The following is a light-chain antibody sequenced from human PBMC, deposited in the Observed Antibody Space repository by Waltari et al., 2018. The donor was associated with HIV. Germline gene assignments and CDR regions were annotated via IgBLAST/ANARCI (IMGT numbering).Light chain of an antibody. J-gene: IGKJ1*01. CDR1: QSIGGY. V-gene: IGKV1-39*01. CDR2: AAF. Sequence: DIRLTQSPSSLSASVGVRVTLTCRASQSIGGYLNWYQHKSGKAPKLLIYAAFSLEGGVPSRFSGSMSGTDFTLTISSLQPEDFATYICQQSFTTPRTFGQGTTVEI. CDR3: QQSFTTPRT.